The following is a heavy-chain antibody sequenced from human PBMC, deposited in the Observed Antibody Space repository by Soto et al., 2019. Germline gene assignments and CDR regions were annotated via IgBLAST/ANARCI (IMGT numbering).Heavy chain of an antibody. CDR2: IYYSGST. CDR1: GGSISSYY. D-gene: IGHD2-2*02. Sequence: QVQLQESGPGLVKPSETLSLTCTVSGGSISSYYWSWIRQPPGKGLEWIGYIYYSGSTNYNPSLMSRVTLSVDTSKNQFSLRLSSVTAADTAVYYCARTSLNCSSTSCYKWFDPWGQGTLVTVSS. J-gene: IGHJ5*02. V-gene: IGHV4-59*01. CDR3: ARTSLNCSSTSCYKWFDP.